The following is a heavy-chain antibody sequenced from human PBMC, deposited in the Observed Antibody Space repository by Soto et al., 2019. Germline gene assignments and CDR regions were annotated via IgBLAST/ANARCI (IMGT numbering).Heavy chain of an antibody. CDR3: TRGGEPAYSSSYVNGDL. Sequence: QVPHVQSGAEVKKPGASVKVSCKTSGYTFTRFAIHWVRQAPGQRLEWMGWINAGNGNTKYSQNLQDRVTLTRDTSASTAYLELFSLRAEDTAVYYCTRGGEPAYSSSYVNGDLWGQGTLVTVSS. CDR2: INAGNGNT. V-gene: IGHV1-3*01. CDR1: GYTFTRFA. J-gene: IGHJ5*02. D-gene: IGHD2-2*01.